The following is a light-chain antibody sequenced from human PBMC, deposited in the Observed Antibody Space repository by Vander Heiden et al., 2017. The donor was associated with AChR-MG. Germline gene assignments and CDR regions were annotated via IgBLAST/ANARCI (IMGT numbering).Light chain of an antibody. J-gene: IGLJ1*01. CDR1: SSDVGSYNL. Sequence: HSSLTQPASVSGSPGQSITISCTGTSSDVGSYNLVSWYQQHPGKAPKLMIYEVSKRPSGVSNRFSGSKSGNTASLIISGLQAEDEADYYCCSYAGSSTYVFGTETKVTVL. V-gene: IGLV2-23*02. CDR3: CSYAGSSTYV. CDR2: EVS.